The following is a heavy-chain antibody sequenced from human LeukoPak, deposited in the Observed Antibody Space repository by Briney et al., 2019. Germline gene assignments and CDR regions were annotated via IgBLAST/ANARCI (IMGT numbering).Heavy chain of an antibody. J-gene: IGHJ3*02. CDR1: GGSITSDSYS. CDR3: ARLKYPFDI. CDR2: IYYSGGT. Sequence: SETLSLTCAVSGGSITSDSYSWSWIRQPPGKGLEWIGYIYYSGGTYYNPSLKSRVTISVDTSKNQFSLKLSSVTAADTAVYYCARLKYPFDIWGQGTMVTVSS. V-gene: IGHV4-30-4*07. D-gene: IGHD6-6*01.